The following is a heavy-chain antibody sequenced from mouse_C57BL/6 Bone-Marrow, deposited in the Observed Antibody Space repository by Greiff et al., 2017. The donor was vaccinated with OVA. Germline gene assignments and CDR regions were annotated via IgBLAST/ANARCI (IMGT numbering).Heavy chain of an antibody. CDR2: INPNNGGT. CDR3: TTPVVNFDY. V-gene: IGHV1-26*01. J-gene: IGHJ2*01. D-gene: IGHD1-1*01. CDR1: GYTFTDYY. Sequence: VQLKQSGPELVKPGASVKISCKASGYTFTDYYMNWVKQSHGKSLEWIGDINPNNGGTSYNQKFQGKATITADTSSNTAYLQLSSLTSEDTAVYYCTTPVVNFDYWGQGTTLTVSS.